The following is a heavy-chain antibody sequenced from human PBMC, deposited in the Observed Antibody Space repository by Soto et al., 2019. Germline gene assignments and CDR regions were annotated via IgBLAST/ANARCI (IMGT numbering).Heavy chain of an antibody. CDR1: GFTFSSYA. D-gene: IGHD2-2*02. CDR2: ISGSGDRT. V-gene: IGHV3-23*01. CDR3: ARGPYTDSSEWLDP. J-gene: IGHJ5*02. Sequence: GGSLRLSCAASGFTFSSYAMAWVRQAPGKGLEWVSSISGSGDRTYYADSVKGRFTISRDNSKNTLSLQMNRLRAEDTALYYCARGPYTDSSEWLDPWGQGTLVTVSS.